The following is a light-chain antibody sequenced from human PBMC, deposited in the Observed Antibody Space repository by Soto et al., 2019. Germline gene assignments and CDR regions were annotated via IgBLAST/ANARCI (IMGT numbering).Light chain of an antibody. V-gene: IGKV1-5*03. CDR1: QTISNW. J-gene: IGKJ1*01. Sequence: EIQMTQSPSTLSASVGDRVTITCRASQTISNWLAWFQQKPGTAPKLLNYKASPLQSGDVSRFIGSVCGTEFPLTISSLQPDNSATYYCQQYNDNWTFGQGTKVEIK. CDR3: QQYNDNWT. CDR2: KAS.